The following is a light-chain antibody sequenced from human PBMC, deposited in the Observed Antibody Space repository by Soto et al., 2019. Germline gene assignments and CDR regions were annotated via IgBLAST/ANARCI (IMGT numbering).Light chain of an antibody. CDR1: QRISSSY. Sequence: EIVLTQSPGTLSSSPGERATLSCRASQRISSSYLAWYQQTPGQAPRLLIYDASSRASGIPDRFSGSGSGTDFTLTISRLEPEDLAVYYCQQYGSSPFTFGPGTKVDIK. V-gene: IGKV3-20*01. CDR2: DAS. CDR3: QQYGSSPFT. J-gene: IGKJ3*01.